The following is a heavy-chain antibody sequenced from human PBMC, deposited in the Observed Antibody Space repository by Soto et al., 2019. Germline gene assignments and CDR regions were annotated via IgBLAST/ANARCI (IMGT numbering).Heavy chain of an antibody. CDR3: ARGGYYDFWSGYKPRDAFDI. Sequence: GGSLRLSCAASGFTFRSYAMNWVRQTQEKGLEWVAVIWYDGSNKYYADSVKGRFTISRDNSKNTLYLQMNSLRAEDTAVYYCARGGYYDFWSGYKPRDAFDIWGQGTMVTVSS. CDR2: IWYDGSNK. CDR1: GFTFRSYA. D-gene: IGHD3-3*01. V-gene: IGHV3-33*08. J-gene: IGHJ3*02.